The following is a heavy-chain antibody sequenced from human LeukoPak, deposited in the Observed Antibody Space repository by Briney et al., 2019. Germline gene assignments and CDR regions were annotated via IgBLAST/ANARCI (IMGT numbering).Heavy chain of an antibody. J-gene: IGHJ4*02. CDR3: ASSEWNYAR. Sequence: KSSETLSLTCTVSGGSISSYYWSWMRQPPGKGLEWIGYIHYSGNTNYNPSLKSRVTISLGTSRTQFSLKLTSVTAADTAVYYCASSEWNYARWGQGMLVTASS. CDR2: IHYSGNT. D-gene: IGHD1-7*01. V-gene: IGHV4-59*08. CDR1: GGSISSYY.